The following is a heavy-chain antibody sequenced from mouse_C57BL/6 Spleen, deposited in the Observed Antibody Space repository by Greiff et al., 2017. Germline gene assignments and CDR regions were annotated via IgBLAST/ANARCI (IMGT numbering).Heavy chain of an antibody. J-gene: IGHJ2*01. CDR1: GYTFTSYT. CDR3: ARGDLLAY. Sequence: VQLQQSGAELARPGASVKMSCKASGYTFTSYTMHWVKQRPGQGLEWIGYINPSSGYPKYNQKFKDKATLTADKSSSTAYMQLSSLTSENSAVYDWARGDLLAYWGQGTTLTVAS. V-gene: IGHV1-4*01. D-gene: IGHD3-3*01. CDR2: INPSSGYP.